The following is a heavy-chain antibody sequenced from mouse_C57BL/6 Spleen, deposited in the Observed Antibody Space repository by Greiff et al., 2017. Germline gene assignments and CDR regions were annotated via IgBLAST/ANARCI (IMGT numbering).Heavy chain of an antibody. CDR3: ARNWVDGYYAMDY. Sequence: VKLQESGPGLVQPSQSLSITCTVSGFSLTSYGVHWVRQSPGKGLEWLGVIWSGGSTDYNATFISRLSISKDNSKSQVFFKMNSLQADDTAIYYCARNWVDGYYAMDYWDQGTSVTVSS. V-gene: IGHV2-2*01. CDR2: IWSGGST. J-gene: IGHJ4*01. D-gene: IGHD2-3*01. CDR1: GFSLTSYG.